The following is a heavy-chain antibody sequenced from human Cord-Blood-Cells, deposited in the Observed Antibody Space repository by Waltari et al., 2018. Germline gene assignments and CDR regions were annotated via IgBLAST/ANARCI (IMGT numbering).Heavy chain of an antibody. Sequence: EVQLVESGGGLVQPGGSLRLSCAASGFPFSSYAMGWVSQAPGKGLEWVSAISGSGGSTYYADSVKGRFTISRDNSKNTLYLQMNSLRAEDTAVYYCAKAPLAGVGAFDIWGQGTMVTVSS. CDR2: ISGSGGST. V-gene: IGHV3-23*04. J-gene: IGHJ3*02. D-gene: IGHD2-15*01. CDR3: AKAPLAGVGAFDI. CDR1: GFPFSSYA.